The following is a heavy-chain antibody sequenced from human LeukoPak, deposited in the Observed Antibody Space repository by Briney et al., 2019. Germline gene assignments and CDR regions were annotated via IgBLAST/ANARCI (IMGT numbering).Heavy chain of an antibody. V-gene: IGHV1-69*13. D-gene: IGHD2/OR15-2a*01. J-gene: IGHJ3*02. CDR2: IIPIFGTA. Sequence: SVKVSCKASGGTFSSYAISWVRQAPGQGLEWMGGIIPIFGTANYAQKFQGRVTITADESTSTAYMELSSLRSEDTAVYYCARARSFDFEYCVLDFSAEEVCGAFDIWGQGTMVTVSS. CDR1: GGTFSSYA. CDR3: ARARSFDFEYCVLDFSAEEVCGAFDI.